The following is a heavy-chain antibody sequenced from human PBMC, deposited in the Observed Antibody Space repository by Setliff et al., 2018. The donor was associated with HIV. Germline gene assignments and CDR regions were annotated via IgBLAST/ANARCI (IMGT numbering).Heavy chain of an antibody. J-gene: IGHJ6*03. CDR3: ARNQGHGSGRSYYYYYMDV. CDR2: IYTSGST. Sequence: SETLSLTCTVSGGTISSGSYYWSWIRQPAGKGLEWIGHIYTSGSTNYNPSLKSRVTISVDTSKNQFSLKLSSVTAADTAVYYCARNQGHGSGRSYYYYYMDVWGKGTTVTVSS. D-gene: IGHD3-10*01. V-gene: IGHV4-61*09. CDR1: GGTISSGSYY.